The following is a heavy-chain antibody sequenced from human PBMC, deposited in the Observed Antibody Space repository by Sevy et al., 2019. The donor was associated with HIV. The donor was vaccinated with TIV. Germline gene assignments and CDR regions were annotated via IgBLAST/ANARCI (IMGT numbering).Heavy chain of an antibody. J-gene: IGHJ5*02. Sequence: GGSLRLSCAASGFTFSDYSMNWVRQAPGKGLEWVSSIGYRSSYIYYADSVKGRFTIYRDNSKNSLYLQMNSLRAEDTAVYYSARDAVYSSSNNWFEPWGQGTLVTVSS. CDR2: IGYRSSYI. CDR3: ARDAVYSSSNNWFEP. D-gene: IGHD6-6*01. CDR1: GFTFSDYS. V-gene: IGHV3-21*01.